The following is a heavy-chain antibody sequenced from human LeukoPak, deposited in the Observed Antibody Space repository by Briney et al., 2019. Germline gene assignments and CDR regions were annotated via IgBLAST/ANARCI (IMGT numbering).Heavy chain of an antibody. D-gene: IGHD3-10*01. CDR2: INHSGST. V-gene: IGHV4-34*01. CDR3: ARDGEMVRGAGDHTYNWLDP. Sequence: PSETLSLTCAVYGGSFSGYYWSWIRQPPGKGLEWIGEINHSGSTNYNPSLKSRVTISVDTSKNQFSLKLSSVTAADTAVYYCARDGEMVRGAGDHTYNWLDPWGQGTLVTVSS. J-gene: IGHJ5*02. CDR1: GGSFSGYY.